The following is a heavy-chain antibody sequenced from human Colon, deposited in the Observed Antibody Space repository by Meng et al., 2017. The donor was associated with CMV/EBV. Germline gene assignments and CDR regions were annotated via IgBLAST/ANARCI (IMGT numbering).Heavy chain of an antibody. J-gene: IGHJ5*02. V-gene: IGHV1-69*10. CDR3: AFRHGSGSLDP. CDR1: GGTFTRNA. D-gene: IGHD3-10*01. CDR2: LIPVLDTA. Sequence: SVKVSCKASGGTFTRNAVNWVRQAPGQGLEWVGGLIPVLDTANYAQKFLGRVTLTADKFTNTAYMELTSLTSDDTAIYYCAFRHGSGSLDPWGQGTPVTVSS.